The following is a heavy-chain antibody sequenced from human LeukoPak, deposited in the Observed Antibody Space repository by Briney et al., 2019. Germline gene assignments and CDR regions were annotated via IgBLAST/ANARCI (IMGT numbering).Heavy chain of an antibody. CDR1: GFTFSSYG. CDR3: AKVSAASYMVRGVNFDY. V-gene: IGHV3-30*02. CDR2: IRYDGSNK. Sequence: PGGSLRLSCAASGFTFSSYGMHWVRQAPGKGLEWVAFIRYDGSNKYYADSVKGRFTISRDNSKNTLYLQMNSLRAEDTAVYYCAKVSAASYMVRGVNFDYWGQGTLVTVSS. J-gene: IGHJ4*02. D-gene: IGHD3-10*01.